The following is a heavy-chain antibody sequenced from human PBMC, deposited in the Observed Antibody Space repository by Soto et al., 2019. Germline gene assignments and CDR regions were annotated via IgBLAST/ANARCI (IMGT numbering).Heavy chain of an antibody. CDR2: IYYSGST. Sequence: SETLSLTCTVSGGSISSSSYYWGWILQPPGKGLEWIGSIYYSGSTYYNPSLKSRVTISVDTSKNQFSLKLSSVTAADTAVYYCARLSPSRYDCWSGYKLVYWGQGTLVTISS. CDR1: GGSISSSSYY. D-gene: IGHD3-3*01. V-gene: IGHV4-39*01. CDR3: ARLSPSRYDCWSGYKLVY. J-gene: IGHJ4*02.